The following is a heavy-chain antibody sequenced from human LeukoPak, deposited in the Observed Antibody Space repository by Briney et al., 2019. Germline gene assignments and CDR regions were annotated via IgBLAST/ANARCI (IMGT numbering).Heavy chain of an antibody. D-gene: IGHD2-2*01. J-gene: IGHJ4*02. V-gene: IGHV1-46*01. CDR2: INPSGGTT. CDR1: GYTFTSYY. Sequence: ASVKVSCKASGYTFTSYYMHWVRQAPGHGLEWMGIINPSGGTTSYAQKFQGRVTMTRDTSTSTVYMELSSLRSEDTAVYYCARDFDCSSTSCYSQPALDYWGQGTLVTVSS. CDR3: ARDFDCSSTSCYSQPALDY.